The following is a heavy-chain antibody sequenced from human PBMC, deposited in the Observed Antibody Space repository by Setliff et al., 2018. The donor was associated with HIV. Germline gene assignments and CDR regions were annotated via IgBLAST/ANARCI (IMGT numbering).Heavy chain of an antibody. CDR1: GFTFNTYA. V-gene: IGHV3-23*03. CDR2: VHTDGTST. J-gene: IGHJ4*02. D-gene: IGHD3-9*01. CDR3: ARENYDILTGYYDY. Sequence: PGGSLRLSCAASGFTFNTYAMSWVRQAPGKGLEWISLVHTDGTSTYYADSVKGRFTISRDNSKNTLYLQMNSLRAEDTAVYYCARENYDILTGYYDYWGQGALVTVSS.